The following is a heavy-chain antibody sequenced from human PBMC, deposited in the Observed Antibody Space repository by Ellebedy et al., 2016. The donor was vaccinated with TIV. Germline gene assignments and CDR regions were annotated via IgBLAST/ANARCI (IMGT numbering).Heavy chain of an antibody. CDR2: FHYTGSV. J-gene: IGHJ5*02. CDR1: GGSISSYY. CDR3: ARLGSSWYEHWFDP. V-gene: IGHV4-59*08. Sequence: SETLSLTCTVSGGSISSYYWSWIRQPPGKGLGWIAYFHYTGSVAHNPSLRGRLTISEDTSKTQFSLRLTSVTAADTAVYYCARLGSSWYEHWFDPWGQGTLVTVSS. D-gene: IGHD6-13*01.